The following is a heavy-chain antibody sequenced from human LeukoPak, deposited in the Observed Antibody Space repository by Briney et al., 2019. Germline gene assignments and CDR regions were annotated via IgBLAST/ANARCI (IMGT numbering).Heavy chain of an antibody. CDR2: INHEGTEK. V-gene: IGHV3-7*01. CDR1: GFTFTTNW. D-gene: IGHD2/OR15-2a*01. J-gene: IGHJ6*02. CDR3: GRYLYAYGLDV. Sequence: GESLRLSCEASSGFTFTTNWMAWVRQAPGKGLEWVATINHEGTEKNYVDSVRGRFTVSRGNAKDSLSLQMNSLRAEDTAVYYCGRYLYAYGLDVWGLGTTVTVSS.